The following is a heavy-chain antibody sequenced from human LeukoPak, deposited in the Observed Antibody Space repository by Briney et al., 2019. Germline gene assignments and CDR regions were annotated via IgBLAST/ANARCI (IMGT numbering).Heavy chain of an antibody. V-gene: IGHV1-46*01. CDR1: GYTFTSYY. Sequence: GASVKVSCKAPGYTFTSYYMHWVRQAPGQGLEWMGIIKPTTGSTSYAQKFQGRVTMTRDTSTSTVYMELSSLRSEDTAVYYCARRADSSGDQYNWFDPWGQGTLVTVSS. J-gene: IGHJ5*02. D-gene: IGHD3-22*01. CDR2: IKPTTGST. CDR3: ARRADSSGDQYNWFDP.